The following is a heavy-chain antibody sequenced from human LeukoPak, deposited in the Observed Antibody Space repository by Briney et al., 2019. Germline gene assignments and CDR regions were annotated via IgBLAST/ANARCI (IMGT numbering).Heavy chain of an antibody. CDR2: ISYDGSNK. CDR1: GFTFSSYA. Sequence: GGSLRLSCAASGFTFSSYAMHWVRQAPGKGLEWVAVISYDGSNKYYADSVKGRFTISRDNSKNTLYLQMNSLRAEDTAVYYCARDPVMITFGGAIAPPMFFDYWGQGTLVTVSS. J-gene: IGHJ4*02. D-gene: IGHD3-16*02. CDR3: ARDPVMITFGGAIAPPMFFDY. V-gene: IGHV3-30-3*01.